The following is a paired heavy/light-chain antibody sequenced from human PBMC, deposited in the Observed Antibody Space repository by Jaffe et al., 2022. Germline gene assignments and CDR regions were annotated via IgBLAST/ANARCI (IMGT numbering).Light chain of an antibody. J-gene: IGLJ3*02. CDR2: EGN. Sequence: QSALTQPASVSGSPGQSITISCTGSSSDIGSYNLVSWYQQHPGKAPKLMIYEGNKRPSGVSNRFSGSKSGNTASLTISGLQAEDGADYYCCSYAGSSTSWVFGGGTKLTVL. CDR1: SSDIGSYNL. CDR3: CSYAGSSTSWV. V-gene: IGLV2-23*01.
Heavy chain of an antibody. CDR1: GFTFNSFG. D-gene: IGHD4-17*01. CDR3: AKDLRPHADYVTFDY. J-gene: IGHJ4*02. V-gene: IGHV3-30*02. CDR2: IRYDGSNK. Sequence: QVQLVESGGGVVQPGGSLRLSCAASGFTFNSFGMHWVRQAPGEGLEWVAFIRYDGSNKYYADSVKGRFTISRDNSKNTLFLQMDSLRVEDTAVYSCAKDLRPHADYVTFDYCGQGTRVTVSS.